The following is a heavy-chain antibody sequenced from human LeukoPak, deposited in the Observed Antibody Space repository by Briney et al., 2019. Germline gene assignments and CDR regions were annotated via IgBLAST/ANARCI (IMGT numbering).Heavy chain of an antibody. CDR1: GYTFTRSV. Sequence: ASVKVSCKTSGYTFTRSVISWVRQAPGQGLEWMGWINANNGDTNYAQKFQGRVTMTTDTSTSTAYMDLRSLRSDDTAVYYCARVIRKDSSGYFYGDYWGQGTLVTVSS. V-gene: IGHV1-18*01. J-gene: IGHJ4*02. D-gene: IGHD3-22*01. CDR2: INANNGDT. CDR3: ARVIRKDSSGYFYGDY.